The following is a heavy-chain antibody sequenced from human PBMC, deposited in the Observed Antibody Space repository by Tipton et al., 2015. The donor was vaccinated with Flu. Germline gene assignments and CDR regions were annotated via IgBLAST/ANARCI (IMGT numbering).Heavy chain of an antibody. CDR1: GDSISSDFY. CDR2: VSRTGST. V-gene: IGHV4-38-2*01. Sequence: TLSLTCAVSGDSISSDFYWAWIRQFPGKGLEWIGTVSRTGSTIYNPSLKSRVTISIDTSKNQFSLNMRSVTAADMAVYYCARRDYSNYVSDPKSWFDPWGQGARVTVSS. D-gene: IGHD4-11*01. CDR3: ARRDYSNYVSDPKSWFDP. J-gene: IGHJ5*02.